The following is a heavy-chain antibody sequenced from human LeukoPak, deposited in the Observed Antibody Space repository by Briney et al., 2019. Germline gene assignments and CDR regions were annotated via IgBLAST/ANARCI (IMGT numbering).Heavy chain of an antibody. CDR2: ISSSSSTI. CDR1: GLTFSSYS. D-gene: IGHD3-22*01. Sequence: PGGSLRLSCAASGLTFSSYSMNWVRQAPGKGLERVSYISSSSSTIYYADSVKGRFTISRDNAKNSLYLQMNSLRAEDTAVYYCARASGGTYYYDSSGHYDAFDIWGQGTMVTVSS. V-gene: IGHV3-48*04. J-gene: IGHJ3*02. CDR3: ARASGGTYYYDSSGHYDAFDI.